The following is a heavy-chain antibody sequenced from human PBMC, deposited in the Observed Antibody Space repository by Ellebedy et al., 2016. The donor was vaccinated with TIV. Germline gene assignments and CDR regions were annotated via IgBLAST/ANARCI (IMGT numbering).Heavy chain of an antibody. J-gene: IGHJ4*02. Sequence: GESLKISCAASGFTFSSYSMNWVRQAPGRGLEWASSISESGGRTYYADSVKGRFTISRDTSKNTLYLQMNSLTAEDTAVYYCAKSSGWYVFDYWGQGTLVTVSS. CDR3: AKSSGWYVFDY. CDR1: GFTFSSYS. V-gene: IGHV3-23*01. D-gene: IGHD6-19*01. CDR2: ISESGGRT.